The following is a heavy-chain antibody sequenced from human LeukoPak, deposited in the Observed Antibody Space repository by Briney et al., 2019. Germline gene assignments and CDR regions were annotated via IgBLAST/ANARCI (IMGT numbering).Heavy chain of an antibody. CDR3: ARGEGDYYDSSGYYETHN. CDR1: GFTFSSYA. J-gene: IGHJ4*02. CDR2: ISYDGSNK. Sequence: GGSLRLSCVASGFTFSSYAMHWVRQAPGKGLEWVAVISYDGSNKYYADSVKGRFTISRDNSKNTLYLQMNSLRAEDTAVYYCARGEGDYYDSSGYYETHNWGQGTLVTVSS. D-gene: IGHD3-22*01. V-gene: IGHV3-30-3*01.